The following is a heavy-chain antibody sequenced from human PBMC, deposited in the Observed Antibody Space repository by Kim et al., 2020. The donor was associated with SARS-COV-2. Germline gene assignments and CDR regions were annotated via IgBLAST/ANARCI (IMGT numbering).Heavy chain of an antibody. Sequence: SETLSLTCAVYGGSFSGYYWSWIRQPPGKGLEWIGEINHSGSTNYNPSLKSRVTISVDTSKNQFSLKLSSVTAADTAVYYCARGGRIYCSSTSCYKTSQRTSYYYGMDVWGQGTTVTVSS. D-gene: IGHD2-2*02. CDR2: INHSGST. CDR1: GGSFSGYY. V-gene: IGHV4-34*01. J-gene: IGHJ6*02. CDR3: ARGGRIYCSSTSCYKTSQRTSYYYGMDV.